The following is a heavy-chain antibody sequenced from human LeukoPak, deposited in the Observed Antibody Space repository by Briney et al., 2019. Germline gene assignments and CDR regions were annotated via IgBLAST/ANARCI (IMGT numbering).Heavy chain of an antibody. D-gene: IGHD6-13*01. J-gene: IGHJ6*03. CDR1: GGSISNYY. Sequence: SETLSLTCTVSGGSISNYYWSWIRQPPGKGLEWIGYIYYSGSTNYNLSLKSRVTISVDTSKNQFSLKLSSVTAADTAVYYCARGVSSSWYLSLNYYYYYYMDVWGKGTTVTISS. CDR3: ARGVSSSWYLSLNYYYYYYMDV. V-gene: IGHV4-59*01. CDR2: IYYSGST.